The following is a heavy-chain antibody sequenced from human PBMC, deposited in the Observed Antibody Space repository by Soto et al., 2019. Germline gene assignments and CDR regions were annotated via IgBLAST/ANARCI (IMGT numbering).Heavy chain of an antibody. CDR1: GFTFSNFA. CDR3: AKDTSSSPYYMDV. Sequence: PGGSLRLSCVASGFTFSNFAMSWVRHAPGKGLEWVSEITGSTGTTYYADSVRGRFIISRDNSQNTLHLQMNSLRPEDTAVYYCAKDTSSSPYYMDVWGQGTTVTVSS. J-gene: IGHJ6*03. D-gene: IGHD2-2*01. CDR2: ITGSTGTT. V-gene: IGHV3-23*01.